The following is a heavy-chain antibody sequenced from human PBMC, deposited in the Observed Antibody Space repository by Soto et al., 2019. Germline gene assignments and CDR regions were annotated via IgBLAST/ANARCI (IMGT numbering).Heavy chain of an antibody. D-gene: IGHD2-21*02. V-gene: IGHV3-48*03. CDR2: ISSSGSTI. CDR1: GFTFSSYE. CDR3: ARDPYCGGDCNWFDP. Sequence: GGSLRLSCAASGFTFSSYEMNWVRQAPGKGLVWVSYISSSGSTIYYADSVKGRFTISRDNAKNSLYLQMNSLRAEDTAVYYCARDPYCGGDCNWFDPWGQGTLVTVSS. J-gene: IGHJ5*02.